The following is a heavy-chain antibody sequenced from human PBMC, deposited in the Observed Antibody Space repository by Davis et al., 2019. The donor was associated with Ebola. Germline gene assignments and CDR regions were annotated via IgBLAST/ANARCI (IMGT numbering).Heavy chain of an antibody. CDR1: GFPFNVYT. CDR2: IGSRGSPK. V-gene: IGHV3-48*02. CDR3: TRPGRRDSPGY. J-gene: IGHJ4*02. D-gene: IGHD5-24*01. Sequence: GESLKISCVASGFPFNVYTMYWVRQAPGKGLEWISDIGSRGSPKYYADSVRDRFTISRDNAQNSVYLQMNSLRDEDTAVYYCTRPGRRDSPGYWGQGTLVTVSS.